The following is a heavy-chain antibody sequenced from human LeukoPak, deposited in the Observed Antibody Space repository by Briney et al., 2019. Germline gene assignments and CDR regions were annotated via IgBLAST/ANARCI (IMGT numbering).Heavy chain of an antibody. V-gene: IGHV1-69*13. Sequence: SVKVSCKASGGTFISYAISWVRQAPGQGLEWMGGIIPIFGTANYAQKFQGRVTITADESTSTAYMELSSLRSEDTAVYYCARPLSYYDSSGYYPFDYWGQGTLVTVSS. CDR3: ARPLSYYDSSGYYPFDY. CDR2: IIPIFGTA. CDR1: GGTFISYA. J-gene: IGHJ4*02. D-gene: IGHD3-22*01.